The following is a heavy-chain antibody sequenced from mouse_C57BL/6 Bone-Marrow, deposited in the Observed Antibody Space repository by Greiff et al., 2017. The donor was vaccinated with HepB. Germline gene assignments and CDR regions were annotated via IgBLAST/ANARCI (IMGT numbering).Heavy chain of an antibody. CDR2: INSDGGST. D-gene: IGHD3-2*02. Sequence: EVKLMESGGGLVQPGESLKLSCESNEYEFPSHDMSWVRKTPEKRLELVAAINSDGGSTYYPDTMERRFIISRDNTKKTLYLQMSSLRSEDTALYYCADSSGWSWFAYWGQGTLVTVSA. CDR3: ADSSGWSWFAY. CDR1: EYEFPSHD. J-gene: IGHJ3*01. V-gene: IGHV5-2*01.